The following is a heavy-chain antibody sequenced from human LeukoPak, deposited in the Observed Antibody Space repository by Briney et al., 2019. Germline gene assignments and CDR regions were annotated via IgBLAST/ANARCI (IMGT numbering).Heavy chain of an antibody. J-gene: IGHJ4*02. CDR3: ARGSIPDY. D-gene: IGHD2-21*01. Sequence: SETLSLTCTVSGGSISRGCYHWSWIRQPAGKGLEWVGRFYTSATPNSNPSLKSRVTILVDTSRNQFSLKLSSVTAADTAIYYCARGSIPDYWGQGILVTVSS. V-gene: IGHV4-61*02. CDR2: FYTSATP. CDR1: GGSISRGCYH.